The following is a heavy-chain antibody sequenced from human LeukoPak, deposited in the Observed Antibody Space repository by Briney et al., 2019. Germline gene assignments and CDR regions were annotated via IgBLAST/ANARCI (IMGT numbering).Heavy chain of an antibody. CDR1: GYTFSTYW. D-gene: IGHD6-13*01. J-gene: IGHJ4*02. CDR2: IYPGDSDT. Sequence: GESLKISCKGSGYTFSTYWIAWVRQMPGKGLEWMAIIYPGDSDTRYSPSFQGQVTISVDRSVSTAYLQWSGLKTSDAAMYYCARMIATGDRGYFDYWGQGTLVTVSS. CDR3: ARMIATGDRGYFDY. V-gene: IGHV5-51*01.